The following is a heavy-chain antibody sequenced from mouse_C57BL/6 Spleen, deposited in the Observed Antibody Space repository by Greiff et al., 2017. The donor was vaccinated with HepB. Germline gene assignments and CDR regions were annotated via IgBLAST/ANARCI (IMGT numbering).Heavy chain of an antibody. CDR1: GYSFTDYN. CDR2: INPNYGTT. J-gene: IGHJ3*01. V-gene: IGHV1-39*01. Sequence: EVQLQQSGPELVKPGASVKISCKASGYSFTDYNMNWVKQSNGKSLEWIGVINPNYGTTSYNQKFKGKATLTVDHSSSTAYMQLTSLTSEDSAVYYWAEGYGNRFAYWGQGTLVTVSA. D-gene: IGHD2-1*01. CDR3: AEGYGNRFAY.